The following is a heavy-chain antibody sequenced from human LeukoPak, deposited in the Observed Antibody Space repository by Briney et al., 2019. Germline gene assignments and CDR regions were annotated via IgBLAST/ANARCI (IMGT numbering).Heavy chain of an antibody. V-gene: IGHV3-30-3*01. Sequence: QSGGSLRLSCAASGFTFSSYAMHWVRQAPGKGLEWVAVISYDGSNKYYADSVKGRFTISRDNSKNTLYLQMNSLKTEDTAVYYCTTDLDYCSSTSCYRRLDYWGQGTLVTVSS. CDR1: GFTFSSYA. CDR2: ISYDGSNK. D-gene: IGHD2-2*01. J-gene: IGHJ4*02. CDR3: TTDLDYCSSTSCYRRLDY.